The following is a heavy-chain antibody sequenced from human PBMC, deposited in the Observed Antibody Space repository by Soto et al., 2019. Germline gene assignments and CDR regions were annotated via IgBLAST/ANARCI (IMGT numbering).Heavy chain of an antibody. Sequence: LRLSCAASGFTFSSYSMHWVRQAPGKGLEWVAVISYDGSNKYYADSVKGRFTISRDNSKNTLYLQMNSLRAEDTAVYYRARVRDAYFDYWGQGTLVTVSS. CDR3: ARVRDAYFDY. V-gene: IGHV3-30-3*01. J-gene: IGHJ4*02. CDR2: ISYDGSNK. CDR1: GFTFSSYS.